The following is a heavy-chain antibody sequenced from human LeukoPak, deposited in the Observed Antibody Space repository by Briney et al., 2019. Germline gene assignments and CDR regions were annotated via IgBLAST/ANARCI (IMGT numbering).Heavy chain of an antibody. CDR3: AVIRPNYYYYMDV. J-gene: IGHJ6*03. CDR2: IIPIFGTA. D-gene: IGHD3-16*02. V-gene: IGHV1-69*05. CDR1: GGTFSSYA. Sequence: SVKVSCKASGGTFSSYAISWVRQAPGQGLEWMGGIIPIFGTANYAQKFQGRVTMTRDTSISTAYMELSRLRSDDTAVYYCAVIRPNYYYYMDVWGKGTTVTVSS.